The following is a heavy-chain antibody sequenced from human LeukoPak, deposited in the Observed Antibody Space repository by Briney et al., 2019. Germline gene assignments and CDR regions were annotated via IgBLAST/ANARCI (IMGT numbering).Heavy chain of an antibody. J-gene: IGHJ3*02. V-gene: IGHV1-69*05. CDR1: GGTFSSYA. D-gene: IGHD3-22*01. CDR2: IIPIFGTA. Sequence: SVKVSCKASGGTFSSYAISWVRQAPGQGLEWMGRIIPIFGTANYAQKFQGRVTITTDESTSTAYVELSSLRSEDTAVYYCARRTPISYDSSGYGDAFDIWGQGTMVTVSS. CDR3: ARRTPISYDSSGYGDAFDI.